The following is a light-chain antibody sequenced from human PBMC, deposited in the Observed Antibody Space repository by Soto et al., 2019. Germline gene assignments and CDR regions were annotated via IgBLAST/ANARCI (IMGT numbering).Light chain of an antibody. CDR3: QQYGSSPPYT. CDR2: GAS. CDR1: QSVRRDY. J-gene: IGKJ2*01. V-gene: IGKV3-20*01. Sequence: EIVLTQSPGTLSLSPGERATLSCRASQSVRRDYLAWYQQKPGQAPRLLIYGASSRATGVSDRFSGSGSGTDFTLTINRLEPEDFAVYYCQQYGSSPPYTFGQGTKVDIK.